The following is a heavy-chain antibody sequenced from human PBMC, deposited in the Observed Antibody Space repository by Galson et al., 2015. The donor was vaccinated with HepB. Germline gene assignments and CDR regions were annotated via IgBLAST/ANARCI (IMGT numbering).Heavy chain of an antibody. J-gene: IGHJ4*02. D-gene: IGHD3-16*01. V-gene: IGHV3-15*07. Sequence: SLRLSCAASGFTFSNAWMNWVRQAPGKGLEWVGRIKSKTDGGTTDYAAPVKGRFTISRDDSKNTLYLQMNSLKTEDTAVYYCTTDRTLWAPDAFDYWGQGTLVTVSS. CDR1: GFTFSNAW. CDR3: TTDRTLWAPDAFDY. CDR2: IKSKTDGGTT.